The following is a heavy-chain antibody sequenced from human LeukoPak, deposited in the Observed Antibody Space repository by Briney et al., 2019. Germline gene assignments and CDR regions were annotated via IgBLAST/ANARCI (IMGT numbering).Heavy chain of an antibody. CDR1: GGSISSGSYY. CDR3: ARDQSMVRGVPNWFDP. D-gene: IGHD3-10*01. Sequence: SETLSLTCTVSGGSISSGSYYWSWIRQPAGKGLEWIGRIYTSGSTNYNPSLKSRVTISVDTSKNQFSLKLSSVTAADTAVYYCARDQSMVRGVPNWFDPWGQGTLVTVSS. CDR2: IYTSGST. J-gene: IGHJ5*02. V-gene: IGHV4-61*02.